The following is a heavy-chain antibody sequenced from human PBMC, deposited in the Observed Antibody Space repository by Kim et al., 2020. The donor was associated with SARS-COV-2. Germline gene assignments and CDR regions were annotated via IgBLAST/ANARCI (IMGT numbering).Heavy chain of an antibody. Sequence: GGSLRLSCAASGFTFSDYYMSWIRQAPGKGLEWVSYISSSGSTIYYADSVKGRFTISRDNAKNSLYLQMNSLRAEDTAVYYCARDWIGYGGNSGYSYYGMDVWGQGTTVTVSS. CDR2: ISSSGSTI. CDR3: ARDWIGYGGNSGYSYYGMDV. CDR1: GFTFSDYY. J-gene: IGHJ6*02. V-gene: IGHV3-11*01. D-gene: IGHD4-17*01.